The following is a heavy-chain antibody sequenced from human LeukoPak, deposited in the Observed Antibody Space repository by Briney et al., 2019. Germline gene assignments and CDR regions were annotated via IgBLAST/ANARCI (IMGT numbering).Heavy chain of an antibody. CDR3: AREISGYSDY. J-gene: IGHJ4*02. CDR1: GYTFTGYY. CDR2: INANSGDT. D-gene: IGHD3-22*01. Sequence: ASVKVSCKASGYTFTGYYMHWVRQAPGQGLEWMGWINANSGDTKYAQKFQGRVTMTRDTSISTAYMELSRLRSDDTDMYYCAREISGYSDYWGQGTLVTVSS. V-gene: IGHV1-2*02.